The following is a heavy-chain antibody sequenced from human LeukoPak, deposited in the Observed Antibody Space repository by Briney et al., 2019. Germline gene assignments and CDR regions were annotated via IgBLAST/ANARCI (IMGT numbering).Heavy chain of an antibody. CDR2: MNQDGSAK. J-gene: IGHJ6*02. D-gene: IGHD3-16*01. CDR3: ATYTHWVAGDV. Sequence: GGSLGLSCAASGFTFSDSWMSWVRQAPGKGLEWVANMNQDGSAKGYVDSVKGRFTISRDNARNSLYLQMSSLRPEDTAVYYCATYTHWVAGDVWGQGTTVTVSS. CDR1: GFTFSDSW. V-gene: IGHV3-7*01.